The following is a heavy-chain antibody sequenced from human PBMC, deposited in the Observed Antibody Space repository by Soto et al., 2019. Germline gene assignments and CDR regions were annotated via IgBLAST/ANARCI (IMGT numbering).Heavy chain of an antibody. Sequence: GGSVRLSCAASGFTFLSFTMNSVLQAPGKGLEWVSTISSNSAYIYYTDALRGRFTISRDNAKNSLHLQMNSLRAEDTAVYYCTRDASRDSSARGWFDPWGPGTLVTVSS. J-gene: IGHJ5*02. CDR1: GFTFLSFT. V-gene: IGHV3-21*01. D-gene: IGHD6-13*01. CDR3: TRDASRDSSARGWFDP. CDR2: ISSNSAYI.